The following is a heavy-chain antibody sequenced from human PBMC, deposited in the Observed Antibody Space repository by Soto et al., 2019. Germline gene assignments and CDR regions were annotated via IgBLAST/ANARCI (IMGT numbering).Heavy chain of an antibody. V-gene: IGHV3-53*02. CDR2: IYSGGST. J-gene: IGHJ6*02. CDR3: ASSLWFGELTISYYYYGMDV. Sequence: EVQLVETGGGLIQPGGSLSLSCAASGFTVSSNYMSWVRQAPGKGLEWVSVIYSGGSTYYADPVKDRFTISRDNSKNTRYLQMNSLRAEDTAVYYCASSLWFGELTISYYYYGMDVWGRGGTVTVTS. D-gene: IGHD3-10*01. CDR1: GFTVSSNY.